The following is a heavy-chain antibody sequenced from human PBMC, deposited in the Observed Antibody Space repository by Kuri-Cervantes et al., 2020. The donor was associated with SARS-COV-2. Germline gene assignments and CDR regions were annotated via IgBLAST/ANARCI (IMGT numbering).Heavy chain of an antibody. CDR2: ISSSSSYI. CDR1: GFTFSSYS. V-gene: IGHV3-21*01. Sequence: ETLSLTCAASGFTFSSYSMNWVRQAPGKGLEWVSSISSSSSYIYYADSVKGRFTISRDNAKNSLYLQMNSLRAEDTAVYYCARDRGTTRINWFDPWGQGTLVTVSS. J-gene: IGHJ5*02. CDR3: ARDRGTTRINWFDP. D-gene: IGHD1-7*01.